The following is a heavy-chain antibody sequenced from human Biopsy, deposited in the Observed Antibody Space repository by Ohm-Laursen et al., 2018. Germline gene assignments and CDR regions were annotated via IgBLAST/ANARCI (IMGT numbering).Heavy chain of an antibody. Sequence: TLSLTCTVSGDSISSGGSYWSWIRQRPGKGLEWIGYIFNSANTYYNPSLKNLITISGDTSKNQFSLKLNSVTAADTAMYYCARGDYFDSNGYFWFDPWGQGTLVTVSS. D-gene: IGHD3-22*01. CDR2: IFNSANT. CDR3: ARGDYFDSNGYFWFDP. CDR1: GDSISSGGSY. V-gene: IGHV4-31*01. J-gene: IGHJ5*02.